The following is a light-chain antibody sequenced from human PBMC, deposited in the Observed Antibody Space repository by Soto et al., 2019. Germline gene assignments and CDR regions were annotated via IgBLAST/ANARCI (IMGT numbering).Light chain of an antibody. CDR3: QQYNNYPKT. V-gene: IGKV1-5*03. Sequence: DILMTQSPSTLSASVGDSITITCRASQSVSSWLAWYQQKPGKAPNLLIYKASILETGVPSRFGGSGSGINFSLTISSLQPDDCATYYCQQYNNYPKTFGQGTKLEI. CDR1: QSVSSW. CDR2: KAS. J-gene: IGKJ2*01.